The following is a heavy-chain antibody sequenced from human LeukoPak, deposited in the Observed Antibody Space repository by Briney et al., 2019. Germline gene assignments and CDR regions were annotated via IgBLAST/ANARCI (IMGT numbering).Heavy chain of an antibody. CDR3: ARSLGYCSSTSCYERKAFDI. V-gene: IGHV1-2*02. J-gene: IGHJ3*02. CDR2: INPNSGGT. Sequence: ASVKVSCKASGYTFTGYYMHWVRQAPGQGLEWMGWINPNSGGTNYAQKFQGRVTMTRDTSISTAYMELSRLRSDDTAVYYCARSLGYCSSTSCYERKAFDIWGQGTMVTVSS. CDR1: GYTFTGYY. D-gene: IGHD2-2*01.